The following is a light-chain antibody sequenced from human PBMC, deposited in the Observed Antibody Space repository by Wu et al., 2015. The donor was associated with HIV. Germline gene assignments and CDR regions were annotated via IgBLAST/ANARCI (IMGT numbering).Light chain of an antibody. CDR3: QQRLNWPPVT. V-gene: IGKV3-11*01. J-gene: IGKJ5*01. Sequence: EIMLTQSPGTLSLSPGERATLSCRASQSVRSYLAWYQQKPGQAPRLLIYHSSNRATGIPARFSGRGSGTDFTLTISSLEPEDFAIYYCQQRLNWPPVTFGQGTRLEIK. CDR2: HSS. CDR1: QSVRSY.